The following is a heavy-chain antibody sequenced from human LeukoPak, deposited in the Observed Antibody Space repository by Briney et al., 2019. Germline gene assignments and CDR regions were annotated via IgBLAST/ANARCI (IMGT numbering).Heavy chain of an antibody. CDR3: AFPAHHWLVRGAFDI. CDR1: GFAFSSYD. V-gene: IGHV3-23*01. D-gene: IGHD6-19*01. CDR2: ISGTGDNS. Sequence: GGSLRLSCAASGFAFSSYDMNWVRQAAGKGLEWVSQISGTGDNSDYADSVKGRFTNSRDNSKRTLYLQLNNLRVEDTAIYYCAFPAHHWLVRGAFDIWGQGTVVTVSS. J-gene: IGHJ3*02.